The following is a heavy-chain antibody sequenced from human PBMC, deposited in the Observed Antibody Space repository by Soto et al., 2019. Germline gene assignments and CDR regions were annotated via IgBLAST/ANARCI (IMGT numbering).Heavy chain of an antibody. V-gene: IGHV3-30*03. CDR1: GFTFSSYG. CDR3: AAGYSFGDY. J-gene: IGHJ4*02. CDR2: ISKDGSNK. Sequence: QVQVVESGGGVVQPGRSLRLSCTASGFTFSSYGMQWVRQAPGKGLEWVAVISKDGSNKEYGDTVKGRFTISRDNSKNTLYLQMNSLRAEDTAVYYCAAGYSFGDYWGQGALVTVSS. D-gene: IGHD5-18*01.